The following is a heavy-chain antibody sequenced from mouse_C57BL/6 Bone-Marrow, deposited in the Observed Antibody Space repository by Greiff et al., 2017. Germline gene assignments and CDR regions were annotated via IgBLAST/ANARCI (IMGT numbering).Heavy chain of an antibody. CDR2: ISSGGDYI. D-gene: IGHD1-1*01. CDR3: TRESITEVYFDY. CDR1: GFTFSSYA. V-gene: IGHV5-9-1*02. J-gene: IGHJ2*01. Sequence: EVHLVESGEGLVKPGGSLKLSCAASGFTFSSYAMSWVRQTPEKRLEWVAYISSGGDYIYYADTVKGRFTISRDNARNTLYLQMSSLKSEDTAMYYCTRESITEVYFDYWGQGTTLTVSS.